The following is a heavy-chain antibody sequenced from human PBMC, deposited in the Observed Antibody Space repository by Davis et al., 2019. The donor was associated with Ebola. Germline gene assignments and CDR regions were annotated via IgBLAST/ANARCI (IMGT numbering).Heavy chain of an antibody. CDR1: GGSFSGYY. Sequence: SETLSLTCAVYGGSFSGYYWSWIRQPPGKGLEWIGEINHSGSTNYNPSLKSRVTISVDTSKNQFSLKLSSVTAADTAVYYCARSYDILTGRFDPWGQGTLVTVSS. D-gene: IGHD3-9*01. CDR3: ARSYDILTGRFDP. V-gene: IGHV4-34*01. CDR2: INHSGST. J-gene: IGHJ5*02.